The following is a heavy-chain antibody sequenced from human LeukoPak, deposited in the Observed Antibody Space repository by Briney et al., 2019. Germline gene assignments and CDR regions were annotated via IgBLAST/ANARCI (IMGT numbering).Heavy chain of an antibody. D-gene: IGHD3-10*01. Sequence: GGSLRLSCAASGFTFSDYYMGWIRQAPGKGLEWVAFIRYDGSNKYYADSVKGRFTISRDNSKNTLYLQMNSLRAEDTAVYYCAKVFLGYGSGSYGDYFDYWGQGTLVTVSS. CDR2: IRYDGSNK. V-gene: IGHV3-30*02. CDR1: GFTFSDYY. CDR3: AKVFLGYGSGSYGDYFDY. J-gene: IGHJ4*02.